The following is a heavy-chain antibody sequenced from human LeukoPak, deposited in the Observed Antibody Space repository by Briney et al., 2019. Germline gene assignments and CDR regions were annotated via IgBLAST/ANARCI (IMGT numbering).Heavy chain of an antibody. CDR2: IYYSGNT. J-gene: IGHJ4*02. CDR3: ARVGPGDFDY. D-gene: IGHD7-27*01. V-gene: IGHV4-59*01. CDR1: GGSISTYY. Sequence: PSETLSLTCTVSGGSISTYYWSWIRQPPGKGLEWIGYIYYSGNTNYNPSLKSRVTIAVDTSKNQFSLMLNSVTAADTAVYYCARVGPGDFDYWGQGTLVTVSS.